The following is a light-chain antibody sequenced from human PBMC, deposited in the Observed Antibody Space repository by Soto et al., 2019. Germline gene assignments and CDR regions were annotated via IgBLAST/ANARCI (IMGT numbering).Light chain of an antibody. V-gene: IGKV1-5*01. CDR1: QSINNR. CDR3: QQYNGYPWT. CDR2: DAS. Sequence: DIQMTQSPSTLSASVGDRVTIACRASQSINNRLAWYQQKPGKAPRYLIYDASNLGSGVPSRFSGSGSGTEFTLSISSLQPDDFATYYCQQYNGYPWTFGQGTKVEIK. J-gene: IGKJ1*01.